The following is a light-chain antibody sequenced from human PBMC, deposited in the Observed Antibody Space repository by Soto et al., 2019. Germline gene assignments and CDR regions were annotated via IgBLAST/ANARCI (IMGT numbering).Light chain of an antibody. CDR2: EGS. V-gene: IGLV2-23*01. CDR3: CSYAGSSTYV. J-gene: IGLJ1*01. CDR1: SREVGSYNL. Sequence: QSVLTQPASVSAAPARSVTISCTVTSREVGSYNLVSWYQQHPGKAPKLMIYEGSKRPSGVSNRFSGSKSGNTASLTISGLQAEDEADYYCCSYAGSSTYVFGTGTKVTVL.